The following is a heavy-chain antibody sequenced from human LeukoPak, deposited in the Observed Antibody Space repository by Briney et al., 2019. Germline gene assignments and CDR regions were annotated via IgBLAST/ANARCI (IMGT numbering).Heavy chain of an antibody. CDR1: GYTFTGYY. V-gene: IGHV1-2*04. CDR3: AKGIGYCTSASCFRNKENWFDP. Sequence: ASVKVSCKASGYTFTGYYMHWVRQAPGQGLGWMGWINPNSGGTNYAQKFQGWVTMTRDTSISTAYMELSRLRSGDTALYYCAKGIGYCTSASCFRNKENWFDPWGQGTLVTVSS. CDR2: INPNSGGT. D-gene: IGHD2-2*01. J-gene: IGHJ5*02.